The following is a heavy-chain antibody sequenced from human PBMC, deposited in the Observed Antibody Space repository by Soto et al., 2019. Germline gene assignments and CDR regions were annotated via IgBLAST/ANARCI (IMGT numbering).Heavy chain of an antibody. J-gene: IGHJ5*02. Sequence: SETLSLTCPFSGCSISSYYWSWIRQPPGKGLEWIGYIYYSGSTNYNPSLKSRVTISVDTSKNQFSLKLSSVTAADTAVYYCARDFISIAAAATRWFDPWGQGTLVT. V-gene: IGHV4-59*01. D-gene: IGHD6-13*01. CDR2: IYYSGST. CDR1: GCSISSYY. CDR3: ARDFISIAAAATRWFDP.